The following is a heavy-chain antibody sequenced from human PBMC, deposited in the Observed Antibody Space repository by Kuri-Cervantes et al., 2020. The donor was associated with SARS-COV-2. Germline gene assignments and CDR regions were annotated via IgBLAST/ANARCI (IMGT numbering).Heavy chain of an antibody. J-gene: IGHJ4*02. Sequence: GSLRLSCTVSGYSISSGYYWGWIRQPPGKGLEWIGSIYHSGSTYYNPSLKSRVTISVDTSKNQSSLKLSSVTAADTAVYYCARGPAHDFWSGYRFDYWGQGTLVTVSS. V-gene: IGHV4-38-2*02. CDR2: IYHSGST. CDR1: GYSISSGYY. CDR3: ARGPAHDFWSGYRFDY. D-gene: IGHD3-3*01.